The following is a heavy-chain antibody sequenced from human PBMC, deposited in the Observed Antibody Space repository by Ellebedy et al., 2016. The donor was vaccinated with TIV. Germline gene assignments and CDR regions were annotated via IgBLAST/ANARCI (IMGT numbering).Heavy chain of an antibody. CDR2: ISSSSSYI. J-gene: IGHJ4*02. Sequence: GGSLRLSXAASGFTFSSYSMNWVRQAPGKGLEWVSSISSSSSYIYYADSVKGRFTISRDNAKNSLYLQMNSLRAEDTAVYYCANTPRKSRWFGDGSYFDYWGQGTLVTVSS. D-gene: IGHD3-10*01. CDR1: GFTFSSYS. CDR3: ANTPRKSRWFGDGSYFDY. V-gene: IGHV3-21*01.